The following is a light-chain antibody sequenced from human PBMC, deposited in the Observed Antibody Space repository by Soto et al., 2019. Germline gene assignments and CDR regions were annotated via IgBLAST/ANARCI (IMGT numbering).Light chain of an antibody. CDR2: GAS. Sequence: EIVMTQSPATLSVSTGERATLSCRASQSVINNLAWYQQKPGQAPRLLIYGASARATGIPARFSGSGSGTDFTLTISRLEPEDFAVYYCQQYGSSPLTFGQGTKVDIK. V-gene: IGKV3-15*01. CDR3: QQYGSSPLT. CDR1: QSVINN. J-gene: IGKJ1*01.